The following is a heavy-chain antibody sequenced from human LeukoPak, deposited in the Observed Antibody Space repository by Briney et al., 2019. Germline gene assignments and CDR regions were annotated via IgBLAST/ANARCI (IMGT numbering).Heavy chain of an antibody. D-gene: IGHD4-17*01. CDR1: GFSLSTTTAG. CDR2: IYWDDNK. J-gene: IGHJ4*02. CDR3: AHLRYLEYYFDY. V-gene: IGHV2-5*02. Sequence: SGPTLVKPTQTLTLTCTFSGFSLSTTTAGVCWIRQPPGKALEWLALIYWDDNKRYSPSLESRLTITSDTPKNQVVLTLTNLDPLDTATYYCAHLRYLEYYFDYWSQGTLVTVSS.